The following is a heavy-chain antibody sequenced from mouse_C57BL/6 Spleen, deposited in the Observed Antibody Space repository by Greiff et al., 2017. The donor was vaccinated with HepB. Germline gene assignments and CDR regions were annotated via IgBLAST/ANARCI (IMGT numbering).Heavy chain of an antibody. J-gene: IGHJ1*03. CDR1: GYTFTSYG. CDR2: IYPRSGNT. D-gene: IGHD2-4*01. CDR3: ARGGYDYDGYFDV. V-gene: IGHV1-81*01. Sequence: VKLQESGAELARPGASVKLSCKASGYTFTSYGISWVKQRTGQGLEWIGEIYPRSGNTYYNEKFKGKAILTADKSSSTAYMELRSLTSEDSAVYFCARGGYDYDGYFDVWGTGTTVTVSS.